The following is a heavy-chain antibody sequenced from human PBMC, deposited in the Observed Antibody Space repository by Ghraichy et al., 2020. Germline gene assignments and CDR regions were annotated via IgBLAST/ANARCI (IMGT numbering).Heavy chain of an antibody. CDR2: INPSGGST. J-gene: IGHJ4*02. CDR3: ARDGRVRQLPSLHLGY. CDR1: GYTFTSYY. V-gene: IGHV1-46*01. Sequence: ASVKVSCKASGYTFTSYYMHWVRQAPGQGLEWMGIINPSGGSTSYAQKFQGRVTMTRDTSTSTVYMELSSLRSEDTAVYYCARDGRVRQLPSLHLGYWGQGTLVTVSS. D-gene: IGHD2-2*01.